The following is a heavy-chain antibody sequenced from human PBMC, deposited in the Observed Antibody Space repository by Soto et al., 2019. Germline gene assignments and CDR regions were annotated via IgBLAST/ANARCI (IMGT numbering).Heavy chain of an antibody. CDR3: AREPHCSSTSFYGLYFDY. J-gene: IGHJ4*02. V-gene: IGHV1-2*04. Sequence: QVQLVQSGAEVKKPGASVKVSCKASGYTFTGYYMHWVRQAPGQGLEWMGWINPNSGGTNYAQKFQCWVTMTRDASISTAYMELSRLRSDDTAVYYCAREPHCSSTSFYGLYFDYWGQGTLVTVSS. D-gene: IGHD2-2*01. CDR2: INPNSGGT. CDR1: GYTFTGYY.